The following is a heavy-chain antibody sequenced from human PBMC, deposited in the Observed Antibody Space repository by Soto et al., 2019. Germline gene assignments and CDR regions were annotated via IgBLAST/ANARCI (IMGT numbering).Heavy chain of an antibody. V-gene: IGHV1-18*01. J-gene: IGHJ4*02. CDR2: ISAYNGNT. CDR3: VRESHGIERAYSGYDFDY. D-gene: IGHD5-12*01. CDR1: GYTFTSYG. Sequence: QVQLVQSGAEVKKPGASVKVSCKASGYTFTSYGISWVRQAPGQGLDWMGWISAYNGNTNYAQKLQGRVTMTTDTSTSSAYMELRSLRSDDTAVYYCVRESHGIERAYSGYDFDYWGQGTLVTVSS.